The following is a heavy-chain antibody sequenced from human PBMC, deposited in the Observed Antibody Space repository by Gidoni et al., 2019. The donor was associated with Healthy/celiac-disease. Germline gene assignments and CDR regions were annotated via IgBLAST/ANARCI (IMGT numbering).Heavy chain of an antibody. D-gene: IGHD3-10*01. CDR1: GFTFSSYA. J-gene: IGHJ4*02. CDR3: AKKGSPVKPYYFDY. Sequence: EVQLLESGGGLVPPGGSLRLPCAASGFTFSSYAISWVRQAPGKGLEWVSALRGSGGSTYYADSVKGRFTISRDNSKNTLYLQMNSLRAEDTAVYYCAKKGSPVKPYYFDYWGQGTLVTVSS. V-gene: IGHV3-23*01. CDR2: LRGSGGST.